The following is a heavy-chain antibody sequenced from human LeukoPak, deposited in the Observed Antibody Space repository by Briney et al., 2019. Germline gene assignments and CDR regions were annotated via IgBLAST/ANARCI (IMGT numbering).Heavy chain of an antibody. V-gene: IGHV1-69*04. CDR1: GGTFSSYA. D-gene: IGHD3-22*01. CDR2: IIPILGIA. J-gene: IGHJ4*02. Sequence: VASVKVSCKASGGTFSSYAISWVRQAPGQGLEWMGRIIPILGIANYAQKFQGRVTITADKSTSTAYMELSSLRSEDTAVYYRARAPSPSYYYDSSGYYFDYWGQGALVTVSS. CDR3: ARAPSPSYYYDSSGYYFDY.